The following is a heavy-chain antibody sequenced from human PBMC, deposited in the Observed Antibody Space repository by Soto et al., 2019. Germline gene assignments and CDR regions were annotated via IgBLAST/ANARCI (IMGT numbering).Heavy chain of an antibody. CDR1: GYSFTSYW. CDR3: AATYYYDSSGYIDYYFDY. D-gene: IGHD3-22*01. J-gene: IGHJ4*02. V-gene: IGHV5-51*01. Sequence: XESLKISFKGSGYSFTSYWIGWVRQIPGKGLEWMGIIYPGDSDTRYSPSFQGQVTISADKSISTAYLQWSSLKASDTAMYYCAATYYYDSSGYIDYYFDYWGQGTQVTVSS. CDR2: IYPGDSDT.